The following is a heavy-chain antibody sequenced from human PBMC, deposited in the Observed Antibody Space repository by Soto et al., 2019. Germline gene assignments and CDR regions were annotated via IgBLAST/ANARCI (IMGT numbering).Heavy chain of an antibody. V-gene: IGHV4-34*01. D-gene: IGHD3-3*01. CDR3: ARLEWYDFWFDP. Sequence: PSETLSLTCAVYGGSFSGYYWSWIRQPPGKGLEWIGEINHSGSTNYNPSLKSRVTISVDTSKNQFSLKLSSVTAADTAVYYCARLEWYDFWFDPWGQGTLVTVSS. CDR1: GGSFSGYY. CDR2: INHSGST. J-gene: IGHJ5*02.